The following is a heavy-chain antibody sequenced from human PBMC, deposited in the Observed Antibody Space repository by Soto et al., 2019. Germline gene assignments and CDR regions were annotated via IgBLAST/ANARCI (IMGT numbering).Heavy chain of an antibody. CDR3: AGGFGTYDY. V-gene: IGHV4-30-2*01. J-gene: IGHJ4*02. CDR1: GGSISSGGYS. CDR2: IYHSGST. Sequence: PSETLSLTCAVSGGSISSGGYSWSWIRQPPGKGLEWIGYIYHSGSTNYNPSLKSRVTISVDTSKNQFSLKLSSVTAADTAVYYCAGGFGTYDYWGQGTLVTVSS. D-gene: IGHD3-10*01.